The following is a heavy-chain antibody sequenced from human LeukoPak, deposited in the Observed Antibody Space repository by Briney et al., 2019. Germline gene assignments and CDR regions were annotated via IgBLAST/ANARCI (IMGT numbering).Heavy chain of an antibody. D-gene: IGHD4-11*01. Sequence: PSGTLSLTCTVSGYSISSGYYWGWIRQPPGKGLEWIGSIYHSGSTYYNPSLKSRVTISVDTSKNQFSLKLSSVTAADTAVYYCARGPLYSKDPTPWGQGTLVTVSS. V-gene: IGHV4-38-2*02. CDR2: IYHSGST. CDR3: ARGPLYSKDPTP. CDR1: GYSISSGYY. J-gene: IGHJ5*02.